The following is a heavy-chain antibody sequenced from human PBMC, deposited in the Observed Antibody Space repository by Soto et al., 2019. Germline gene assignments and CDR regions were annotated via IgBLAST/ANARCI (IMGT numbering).Heavy chain of an antibody. J-gene: IGHJ6*03. Sequence: ASVKVSCKASGYTFTSYDINSVRQATGQGLEWMGWMNPNSGNTGYAQKFQGRVTMTRNTSISTAYMELSSLRSEDTAVYYCARARRAVAGPSYYYYYMDVWGKGTTVTVSS. CDR1: GYTFTSYD. CDR3: ARARRAVAGPSYYYYYMDV. CDR2: MNPNSGNT. D-gene: IGHD6-19*01. V-gene: IGHV1-8*01.